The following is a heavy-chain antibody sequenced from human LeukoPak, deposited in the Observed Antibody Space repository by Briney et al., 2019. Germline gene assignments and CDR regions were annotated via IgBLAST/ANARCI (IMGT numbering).Heavy chain of an antibody. CDR1: GYTFTGYY. D-gene: IGHD2-2*01. CDR2: INPNSGGT. J-gene: IGHJ4*02. Sequence: ASVKVSCKASGYTFTGYYMHWVRQAPGQGLEWMGWINPNSGGTNYAQKFQGRVTMTRDTSISTAYTELSRLRSDATAVYYCARDPGGGIVVVPAALGFDYWGQGTLVTVSS. V-gene: IGHV1-2*02. CDR3: ARDPGGGIVVVPAALGFDY.